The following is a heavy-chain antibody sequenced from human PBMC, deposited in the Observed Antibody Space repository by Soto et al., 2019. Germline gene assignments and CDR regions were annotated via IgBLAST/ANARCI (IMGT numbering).Heavy chain of an antibody. CDR2: INHSGST. V-gene: IGHV4-34*01. Sequence: ETLSLTCAVYGGSFSGYYWSWIRQPPGKGLEWIGEINHSGSTNYNPSLKSRVTISVDTSKNQFSLKLSSVTAADTAVYYCARILWFGTYYYGMDVWGQGTTVTVSS. CDR1: GGSFSGYY. CDR3: ARILWFGTYYYGMDV. D-gene: IGHD3-10*01. J-gene: IGHJ6*02.